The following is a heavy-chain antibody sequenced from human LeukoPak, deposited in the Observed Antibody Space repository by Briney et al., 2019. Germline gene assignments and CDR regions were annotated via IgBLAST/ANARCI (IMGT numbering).Heavy chain of an antibody. D-gene: IGHD3/OR15-3a*01. Sequence: GGSLRLSCAASGFTFNDYGMSWVRQAPGKGLEWVSGINWNGGSTGYADSVKGRFTISRDNAKNSLYLQMNSLRAEDTAVYYCARDHFWPETSFDYWGQGTLVTVSS. V-gene: IGHV3-20*04. CDR3: ARDHFWPETSFDY. CDR1: GFTFNDYG. J-gene: IGHJ4*02. CDR2: INWNGGST.